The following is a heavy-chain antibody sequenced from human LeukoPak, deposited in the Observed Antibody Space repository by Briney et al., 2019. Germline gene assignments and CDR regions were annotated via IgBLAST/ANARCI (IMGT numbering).Heavy chain of an antibody. Sequence: PSETLSLTCTVSGGSISPYYWNWIRQPPGKRLEWIGYIYYSGTTNYNPSLKSRVTMSVDTSNNHLSPRLTSVTAADTALYYCARHSYNYYGLDVWGQGTTITVSS. J-gene: IGHJ6*02. CDR2: IYYSGTT. V-gene: IGHV4-59*08. CDR3: ARHSYNYYGLDV. CDR1: GGSISPYY.